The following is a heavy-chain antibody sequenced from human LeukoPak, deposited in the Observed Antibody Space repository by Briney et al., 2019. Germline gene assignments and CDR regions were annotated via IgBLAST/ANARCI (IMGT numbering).Heavy chain of an antibody. J-gene: IGHJ4*02. CDR1: GGSISSYY. D-gene: IGHD5-12*01. V-gene: IGHV4-59*01. Sequence: PSETLSLTCTVSGGSISSYYWSWIRQPPGKGLEWIGYIYYSGSTNYNPSLKSRVTISVDTSKNQFSLKLSSVTAADTAVYHCARVRDSGYDSLDYWGQGTLVTVSS. CDR3: ARVRDSGYDSLDY. CDR2: IYYSGST.